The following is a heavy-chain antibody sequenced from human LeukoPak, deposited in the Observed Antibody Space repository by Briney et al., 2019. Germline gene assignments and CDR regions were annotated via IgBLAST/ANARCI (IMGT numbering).Heavy chain of an antibody. CDR2: IYYSGST. J-gene: IGHJ6*02. V-gene: IGHV4-39*07. CDR1: GGSISSSSYY. Sequence: PSETLSLTCTVSGGSISSSSYYRGWIRQPPGKGLEWIGSIYYSGSTYYNPSLKSRVTISVDTSKNQFSLKLSSVTAADTAVYYCARAVQNPYYYYGMDVWGQGTTVTVSS. D-gene: IGHD1-14*01. CDR3: ARAVQNPYYYYGMDV.